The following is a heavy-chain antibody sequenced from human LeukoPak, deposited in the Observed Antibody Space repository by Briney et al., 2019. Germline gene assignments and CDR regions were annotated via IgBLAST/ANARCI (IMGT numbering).Heavy chain of an antibody. J-gene: IGHJ4*02. CDR1: GGTFSSYA. CDR3: ARGRPPPAGPFDY. CDR2: IIPIFGTA. V-gene: IGHV1-69*13. Sequence: SVKVSCKASGGTFSSYAISWVRQAPGQGLEWMGGIIPIFGTANYAQKFQGRVTITADGSTSTAYMELSSLRSEDTAVYYCARGRPPPAGPFDYWGQGTLVTVSS.